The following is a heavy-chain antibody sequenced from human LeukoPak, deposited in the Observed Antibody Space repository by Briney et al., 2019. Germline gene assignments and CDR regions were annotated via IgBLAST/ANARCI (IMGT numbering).Heavy chain of an antibody. CDR1: GFTFSTYS. V-gene: IGHV3-30-3*01. Sequence: GGSLRLSCAGSGFTFSTYSMHWVRQPPGKGLEWEAVAAFDGSIKYNADSVKGRFTISKDSSKNTLNLQISSLRDEDTAVYYCARDRPSSVVGDGFDIWGQGTMVTVSS. CDR3: ARDRPSSVVGDGFDI. J-gene: IGHJ3*02. CDR2: AAFDGSIK. D-gene: IGHD2-2*01.